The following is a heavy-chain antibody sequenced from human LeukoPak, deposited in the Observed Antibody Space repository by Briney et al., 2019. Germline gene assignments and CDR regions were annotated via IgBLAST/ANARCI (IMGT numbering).Heavy chain of an antibody. Sequence: GGSLRVSCAASGFTFSSYGMHWVRQAPGKGLEWVGVIWYDGSNKYYADSVKGRFTISRDNSKNTLYLQMNSLRAEDTAVYYCARDRRRYYGSGSYWADYWGQGTLVTVSS. CDR1: GFTFSSYG. CDR2: IWYDGSNK. J-gene: IGHJ4*02. V-gene: IGHV3-33*01. D-gene: IGHD3-10*01. CDR3: ARDRRRYYGSGSYWADY.